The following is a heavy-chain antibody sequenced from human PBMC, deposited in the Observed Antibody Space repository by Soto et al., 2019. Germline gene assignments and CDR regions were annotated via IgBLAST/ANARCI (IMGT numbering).Heavy chain of an antibody. CDR3: AGGLGYCTNGVCYLNWFDL. D-gene: IGHD2-8*01. Sequence: QVQLVQSGAEVKKPGSSVKVSCKASGGTFSSYAISWVRQAPGQGLEWIGGIIPIFGTANYAQKFQGRVTITADESTSTAYMELSSLRSEDTAVYYCAGGLGYCTNGVCYLNWFDLWGQGTLVTVSS. CDR1: GGTFSSYA. J-gene: IGHJ5*02. CDR2: IIPIFGTA. V-gene: IGHV1-69*01.